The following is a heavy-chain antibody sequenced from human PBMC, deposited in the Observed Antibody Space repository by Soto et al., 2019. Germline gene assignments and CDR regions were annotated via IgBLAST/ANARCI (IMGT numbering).Heavy chain of an antibody. V-gene: IGHV4-4*02. CDR3: ARDRGIVAVPAAIRGYYYYGMDV. Sequence: LSLTCAVSGGSISSSNWWSWVRQPPGKGLEWIGEIYHSGSTNYNPPLKSRVTISVDKSKNQFSLKLSSVTAADTAVYYCARDRGIVAVPAAIRGYYYYGMDVWGQGTTVTVSS. CDR1: GGSISSSNW. CDR2: IYHSGST. D-gene: IGHD2-2*02. J-gene: IGHJ6*02.